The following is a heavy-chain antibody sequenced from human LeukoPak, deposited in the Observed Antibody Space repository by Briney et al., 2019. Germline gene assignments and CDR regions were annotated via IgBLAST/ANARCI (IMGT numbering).Heavy chain of an antibody. V-gene: IGHV4-59*01. CDR2: TYYSGST. D-gene: IGHD6-19*01. CDR3: ARASSGWYYFDY. CDR1: GGSISSYY. Sequence: SETLSLTCTVSGGSISSYYWSWIRQPPGKGLEWIGYTYYSGSTNYNPSLKSRVTISVDTSKNQFSLELSSVTAADTAVYYCARASSGWYYFDYWGQGTLVTVSS. J-gene: IGHJ4*02.